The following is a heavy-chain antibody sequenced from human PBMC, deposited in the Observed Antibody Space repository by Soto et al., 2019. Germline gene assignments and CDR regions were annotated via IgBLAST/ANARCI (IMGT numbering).Heavy chain of an antibody. CDR2: LFPNSGGT. V-gene: IGHV1-2*02. D-gene: IGHD3-16*01. Sequence: QVQLVQSGAEVKKPGASVKVSCKASGYPFSDFYLHWFRQAPGQGPGWMGWLFPNSGGTKYAQKFQGRVSMTRDTSISTAYMELSRLTSDDTAVYYCARLMITYRAFLDDSWGQGTLITVSS. CDR3: ARLMITYRAFLDDS. J-gene: IGHJ4*02. CDR1: GYPFSDFY.